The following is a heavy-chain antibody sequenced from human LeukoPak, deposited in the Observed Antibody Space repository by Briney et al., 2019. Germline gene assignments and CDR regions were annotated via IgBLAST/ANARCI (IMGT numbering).Heavy chain of an antibody. CDR1: GGSISSGDYY. CDR3: AGGRLDYPHPQPNFDY. CDR2: IYYSGST. D-gene: IGHD3/OR15-3a*01. V-gene: IGHV4-30-4*08. Sequence: KPSETLSLTCTVSGGSISSGDYYWSWIRQPPGKGLEWIGYIYYSGSTYYNPSLKSRVTISVDTSKNQFSLKLSSVTAADTAVYYCAGGRLDYPHPQPNFDYWGQGTLVTVSS. J-gene: IGHJ4*02.